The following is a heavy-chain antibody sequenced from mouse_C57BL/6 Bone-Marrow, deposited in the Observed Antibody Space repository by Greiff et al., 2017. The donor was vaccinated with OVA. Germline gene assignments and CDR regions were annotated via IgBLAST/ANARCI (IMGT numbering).Heavy chain of an antibody. V-gene: IGHV5-16*01. CDR1: GFTFSDYY. Sequence: EVQVVESEGGLVQPGSSMKLSCTASGFTFSDYYMAWVRQVPEKGLEWVANINYDGSSTYYLDSLKSRFIISRDNAKNILYLQMSSLKSEDTATYYCARDRNYGSLYAMDYWGQGTSVTVSS. CDR3: ARDRNYGSLYAMDY. D-gene: IGHD1-1*01. J-gene: IGHJ4*01. CDR2: INYDGSST.